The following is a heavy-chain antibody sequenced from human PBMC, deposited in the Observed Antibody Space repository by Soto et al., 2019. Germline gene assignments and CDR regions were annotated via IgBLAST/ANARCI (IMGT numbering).Heavy chain of an antibody. D-gene: IGHD3-22*01. V-gene: IGHV4-34*01. CDR3: ARGFRSSSGYYY. Sequence: LSLTCAVYGGSFSGYYWSWIRQPPGKGLEWIGEINHSGSTNYNPSLKSRVTISVDTSKNQFSLKLSSVTAADTAVYYCARGFRSSSGYYYWGQGTLVTVSS. CDR2: INHSGST. J-gene: IGHJ4*02. CDR1: GGSFSGYY.